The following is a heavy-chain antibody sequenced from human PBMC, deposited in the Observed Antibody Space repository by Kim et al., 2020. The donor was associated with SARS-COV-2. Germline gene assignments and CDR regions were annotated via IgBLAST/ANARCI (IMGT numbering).Heavy chain of an antibody. Sequence: SETLSLTCSVSGGSVDTYYWSWIRQPPGRGLEWIGYISSTGSTNYSPSLRSRVTILLETSKNQFSLRLNSVIAADTAVYYCARLRYFDWSGRYYYHGMDVWGQGATVTVS. CDR3: ARLRYFDWSGRYYYHGMDV. V-gene: IGHV4-59*08. CDR2: ISSTGST. D-gene: IGHD3-9*01. J-gene: IGHJ6*02. CDR1: GGSVDTYY.